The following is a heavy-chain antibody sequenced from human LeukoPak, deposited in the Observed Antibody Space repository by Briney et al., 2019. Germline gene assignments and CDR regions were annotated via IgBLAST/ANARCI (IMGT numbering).Heavy chain of an antibody. J-gene: IGHJ4*02. D-gene: IGHD4-11*01. CDR1: GFTFSGNY. CDR3: ARDSGLTTEDY. Sequence: GGSLRLSCAAPGFTFSGNYLSWVRQAPGKGLEWVSVIYSGGSTYYADSVKGRFTISRDNSKNTLYLQMNSLRAEDTAVYYCARDSGLTTEDYWGQGTLVTVSS. CDR2: IYSGGST. V-gene: IGHV3-53*01.